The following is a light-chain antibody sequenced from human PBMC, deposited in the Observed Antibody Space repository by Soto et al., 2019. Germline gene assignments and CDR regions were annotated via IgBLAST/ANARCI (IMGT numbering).Light chain of an antibody. Sequence: EIVLTQSPGTLSLSPGETATLSCRASQSVSVNSLAWYQQKGGQAPRLLIYAASTRATGVPDRFSGTGSGTDFALTISRLETDDSAVYYCQQYRGSPFTFGPGTKVDIK. CDR1: QSVSVNS. V-gene: IGKV3-20*01. CDR3: QQYRGSPFT. J-gene: IGKJ3*01. CDR2: AAS.